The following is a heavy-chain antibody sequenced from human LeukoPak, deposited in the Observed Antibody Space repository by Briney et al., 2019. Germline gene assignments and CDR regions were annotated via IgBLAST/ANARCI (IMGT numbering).Heavy chain of an antibody. D-gene: IGHD3-22*01. CDR2: ISSSGDIT. J-gene: IGHJ5*01. CDR3: AKDRPNYHESNGHYYRRNGDS. CDR1: GFTFDNYA. V-gene: IGHV3-23*01. Sequence: GGSLRLSXAASGFTFDNYAMSWVRQAPGKGLEWLSAISSSGDITFYADSVRGRFTISRDNSRYTLYLQMNSLRAEDAAMYYCAKDRPNYHESNGHYYRRNGDSWGQGTLVTVSS.